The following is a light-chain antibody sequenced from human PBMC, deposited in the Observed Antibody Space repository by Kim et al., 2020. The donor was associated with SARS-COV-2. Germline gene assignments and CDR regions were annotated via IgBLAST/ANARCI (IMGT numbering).Light chain of an antibody. V-gene: IGKV3-15*01. CDR2: GAS. CDR1: QSVSSN. Sequence: EIVMTQSPATLCVSPGERATLSCRASQSVSSNLAWYQQKPVQAPRLLIYGASTRPTGIRARFSGSGSGTEFTLTISSLQSEDFAVYYCQQYNNWLTFGGGTKLEI. CDR3: QQYNNWLT. J-gene: IGKJ4*01.